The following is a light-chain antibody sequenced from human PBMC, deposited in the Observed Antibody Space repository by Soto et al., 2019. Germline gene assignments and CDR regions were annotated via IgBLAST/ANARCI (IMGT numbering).Light chain of an antibody. J-gene: IGKJ2*01. V-gene: IGKV3-15*01. CDR2: GAS. Sequence: EIVMTQSPATLSVSPGERATLSCRASQSVSSNLAWYQQKPGQAPRLLIYGASTRATGIPARFSGSGSGTEFPLTISSLQSEDFAVYYCQQYNNWPPEYTFGQGTKLEI. CDR1: QSVSSN. CDR3: QQYNNWPPEYT.